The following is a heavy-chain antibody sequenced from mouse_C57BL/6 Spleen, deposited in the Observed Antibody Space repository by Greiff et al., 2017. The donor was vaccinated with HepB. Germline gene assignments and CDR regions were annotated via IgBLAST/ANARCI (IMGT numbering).Heavy chain of an antibody. Sequence: QVQLQQPGAELVMPGASVKLSCKASGYTFTSYWVHWVKQRPGQGLEWIGEIDPSDSYTNYNQKFKGKSTLTVDKSSSTAYMQLSSLTSEDSAVYYCARGTTAHYWGQGTTLTVSS. V-gene: IGHV1-69*01. D-gene: IGHD1-2*01. CDR2: IDPSDSYT. J-gene: IGHJ2*01. CDR1: GYTFTSYW. CDR3: ARGTTAHY.